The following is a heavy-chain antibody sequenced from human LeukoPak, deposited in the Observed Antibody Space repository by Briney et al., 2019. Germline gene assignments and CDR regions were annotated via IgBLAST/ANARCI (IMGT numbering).Heavy chain of an antibody. D-gene: IGHD3-3*01. Sequence: GGSLRLSCAASGFTFSSYEMNWVRQAPGKGLEWVSYISSSGSTIYYADSVKGRFTISRDNSKNTLYLQMNSLRAEDTAVYYCAISGRFDWSGYPNTYYYYYYMDVWGKGTTVTVSS. J-gene: IGHJ6*03. CDR3: AISGRFDWSGYPNTYYYYYYMDV. CDR1: GFTFSSYE. CDR2: ISSSGSTI. V-gene: IGHV3-48*03.